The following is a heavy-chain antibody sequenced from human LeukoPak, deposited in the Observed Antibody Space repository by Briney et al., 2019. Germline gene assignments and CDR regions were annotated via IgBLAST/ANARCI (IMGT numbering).Heavy chain of an antibody. CDR2: IHPSGML. V-gene: IGHV4-39*07. Sequence: SETLSLTCTVSGASFNSDDQYWNWIRQSPGKGLEWIGSIHPSGMLYNNPSLESRVTMSRDTSKNQFSLKLSSVTAADTAVYYCARAVTYHDVLTGYYRDYFDYWGQGILVTVSS. CDR1: GASFNSDDQY. J-gene: IGHJ4*02. CDR3: ARAVTYHDVLTGYYRDYFDY. D-gene: IGHD3-9*01.